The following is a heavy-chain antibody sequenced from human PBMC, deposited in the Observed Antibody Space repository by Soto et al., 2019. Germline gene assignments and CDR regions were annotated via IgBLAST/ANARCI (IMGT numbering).Heavy chain of an antibody. CDR3: AKGGLTGYSSGCGGY. D-gene: IGHD6-19*01. Sequence: LSLSCAASGFTFSSYAMSWVRPAPGKGLEWVSAISGSGGSTYYADSVKGRFTISRDNSKTTLYLQMNSLRAEDTAVYYCAKGGLTGYSSGCGGYWGQGTLVTVSS. J-gene: IGHJ4*02. CDR2: ISGSGGST. CDR1: GFTFSSYA. V-gene: IGHV3-23*01.